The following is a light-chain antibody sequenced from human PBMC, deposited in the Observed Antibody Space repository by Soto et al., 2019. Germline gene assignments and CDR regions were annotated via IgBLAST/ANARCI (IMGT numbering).Light chain of an antibody. Sequence: EIVLTHSPGTLSFSPLEIATLSFNTSQSRGSNFLAWYQHKPGQAPRLLIYASSNRATGIPDRFSGSASGTDFTLTINRLEPEDFAVYYCKLYGISPHFGQGTRLEIK. CDR1: QSRGSNF. J-gene: IGKJ5*01. V-gene: IGKV3-20*01. CDR3: KLYGISPH. CDR2: ASS.